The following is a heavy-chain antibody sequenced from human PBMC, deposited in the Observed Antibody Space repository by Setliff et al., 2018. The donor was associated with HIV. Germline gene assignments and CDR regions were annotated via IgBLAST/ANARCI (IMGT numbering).Heavy chain of an antibody. Sequence: PSEPLSLTCTVSGGSIRNEDYFWSWIRQPAGKGLEWIGSFYTSGSTNYNPSLKSLVTIFVDTSKNQLSLKLSSVTAADTAVYYCARGSKGGFFDYWGQGTLVTVSS. D-gene: IGHD3-16*01. CDR1: GGSIRNEDYF. CDR3: ARGSKGGFFDY. V-gene: IGHV4-61*02. J-gene: IGHJ4*02. CDR2: FYTSGST.